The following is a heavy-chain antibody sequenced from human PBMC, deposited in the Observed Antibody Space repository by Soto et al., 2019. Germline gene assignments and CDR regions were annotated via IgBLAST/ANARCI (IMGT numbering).Heavy chain of an antibody. V-gene: IGHV3-53*02. CDR2: IYSGGSK. CDR1: GFTVSSNY. D-gene: IGHD3-10*01. Sequence: EVQMVETGGGLIQPGGTLRLSCAASGFTVSSNYMNWVRQAPGKGLEWISAIYSGGSKYYADSVKGRFTISRDNSKNTVHLQMNSLRAEDPAVYYCAGAFYGSVWLDHWGQGTLVTVSS. J-gene: IGHJ4*02. CDR3: AGAFYGSVWLDH.